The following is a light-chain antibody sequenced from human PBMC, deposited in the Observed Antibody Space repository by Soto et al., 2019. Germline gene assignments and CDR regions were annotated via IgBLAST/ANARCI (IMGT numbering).Light chain of an antibody. CDR2: GAT. CDR3: QHVYSFPHT. CDR1: QFIGNY. V-gene: IGKV1-39*01. Sequence: DIRMTQSPSSLSSSVGDGVHITCRASQFIGNYLNWYQHRPGKVPEVLIYGATTLQSGVPSRFIGSGYGTDFTLTISSLQPEDSATYYCQHVYSFPHTFGQGTKLEV. J-gene: IGKJ2*01.